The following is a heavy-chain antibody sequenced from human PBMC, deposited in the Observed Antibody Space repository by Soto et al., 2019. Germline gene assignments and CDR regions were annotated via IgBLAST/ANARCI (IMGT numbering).Heavy chain of an antibody. V-gene: IGHV1-18*01. J-gene: IGHJ5*02. CDR2: TSPYTGKT. Sequence: QVQLVQSGPEVKKPGASVKVSCKASGYKFLSYGLTWVRRAPGQVFEWLGWTSPYTGKTKYAERLQDRITLTTDTSANTSYMELRSLTSDNTDVYYCARRWASDWFDPWGQGTLVSVSS. CDR1: GYKFLSYG. CDR3: ARRWASDWFDP.